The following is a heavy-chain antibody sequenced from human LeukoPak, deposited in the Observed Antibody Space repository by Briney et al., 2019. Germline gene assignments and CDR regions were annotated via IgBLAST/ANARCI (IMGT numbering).Heavy chain of an antibody. J-gene: IGHJ4*02. CDR2: IYYSGST. Sequence: SETLSPTCTVSGGSMSPYHWGWIRQPPGKGLEWTGYIYYSGSTNYNPSLKSRVTISVDTSKNQFSLKLSSVTAADTAIHYCARAVSGRFDYWGQGTLVTVSS. V-gene: IGHV4-59*08. D-gene: IGHD6-19*01. CDR3: ARAVSGRFDY. CDR1: GGSMSPYH.